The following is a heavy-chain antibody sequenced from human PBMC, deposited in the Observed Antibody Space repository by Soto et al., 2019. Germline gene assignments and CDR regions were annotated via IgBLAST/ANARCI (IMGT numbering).Heavy chain of an antibody. Sequence: EVQLVQSGAEVKKPGESLKISCKGSGYSFTSYWIGWVRQMPGKGLEWMGIIYPGDSDTRYSPSFQGQVTISADKSISTAYLQWSSLKASDTAMYYCARQQGAWTAAGPAYNWFDPWGQGTLVTVSS. CDR2: IYPGDSDT. D-gene: IGHD6-13*01. J-gene: IGHJ5*02. V-gene: IGHV5-51*01. CDR3: ARQQGAWTAAGPAYNWFDP. CDR1: GYSFTSYW.